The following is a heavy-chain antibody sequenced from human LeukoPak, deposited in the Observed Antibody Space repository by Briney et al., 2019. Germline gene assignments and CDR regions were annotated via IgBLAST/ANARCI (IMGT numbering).Heavy chain of an antibody. Sequence: SVKVSCKASGFTFTSSAMQWVRQARGQRLEWIGCIVVGSGNTNYAQKFQERVTITRDMSTSTTYMELSSLRAEDTAVYYCAKGGRYCSGGSCYSDYYYYMDVWGKGTTVTISS. J-gene: IGHJ6*03. D-gene: IGHD2-15*01. CDR1: GFTFTSSA. CDR2: IVVGSGNT. V-gene: IGHV1-58*02. CDR3: AKGGRYCSGGSCYSDYYYYMDV.